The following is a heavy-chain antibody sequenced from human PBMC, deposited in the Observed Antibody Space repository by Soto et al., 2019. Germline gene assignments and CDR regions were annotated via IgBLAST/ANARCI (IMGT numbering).Heavy chain of an antibody. D-gene: IGHD1-26*01. J-gene: IGHJ4*02. Sequence: SETLSLTCTVSGDSISSSSFYWGWIRQPPGKGLEWIGHIFHTGATYQNPTRKSRLRMSVDTSKNQFSLNLSSVTATDTAVYYCARRRIVPTTNFDYWGQGTLVTVSS. CDR1: GDSISSSSFY. CDR3: ARRRIVPTTNFDY. CDR2: IFHTGAT. V-gene: IGHV4-39*01.